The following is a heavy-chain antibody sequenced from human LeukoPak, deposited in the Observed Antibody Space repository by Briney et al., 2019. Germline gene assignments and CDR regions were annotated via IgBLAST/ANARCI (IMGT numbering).Heavy chain of an antibody. CDR3: ARDQAWNRPYYYYGMDV. D-gene: IGHD1-1*01. CDR2: ISYDGRNK. J-gene: IGHJ6*02. V-gene: IGHV3-30-3*01. CDR1: GFTFSSYA. Sequence: GGSLRLSCAASGFTFSSYAMHWVRQAPGKGLEWVAVISYDGRNKYYADSVKGRFTISRDNSKNTLYLQMNSLRAEDTAVYYCARDQAWNRPYYYYGMDVWGQGTTVTVSS.